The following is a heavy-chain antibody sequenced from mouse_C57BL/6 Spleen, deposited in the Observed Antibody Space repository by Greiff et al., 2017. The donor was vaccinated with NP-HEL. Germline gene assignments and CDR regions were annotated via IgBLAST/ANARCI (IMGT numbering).Heavy chain of an antibody. CDR2: ISSGGSYT. J-gene: IGHJ1*03. V-gene: IGHV5-6*01. CDR1: GFTFSSYG. CDR3: ARHETGLRRYFDV. D-gene: IGHD2-4*01. Sequence: EVNLVESGGDLVKPGGSLKLSCAASGFTFSSYGMSWVRQTPDKRLEWVATISSGGSYTYYPDSVKGRFTISRDNAKNTLYLQMSSLKSEDTAMYYCARHETGLRRYFDVWGTGTTVTVSS.